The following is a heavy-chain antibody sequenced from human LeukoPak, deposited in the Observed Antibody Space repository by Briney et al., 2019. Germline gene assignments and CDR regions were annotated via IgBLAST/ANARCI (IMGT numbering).Heavy chain of an antibody. CDR3: ARDRIAAAGSRWFDP. CDR2: IWYDGSNK. V-gene: IGHV3-33*08. Sequence: GGSLRLSCAASGFTFSSYSMNWVRQAPGKGLEWVAVIWYDGSNKYYADSVKGRFTISRDNSKNTLYLQMNSLRAEDTAVYYCARDRIAAAGSRWFDPWGQGTLVTVSS. CDR1: GFTFSSYS. J-gene: IGHJ5*02. D-gene: IGHD6-13*01.